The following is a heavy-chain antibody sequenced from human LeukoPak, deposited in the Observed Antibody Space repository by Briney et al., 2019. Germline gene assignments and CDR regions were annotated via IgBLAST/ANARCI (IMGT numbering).Heavy chain of an antibody. CDR2: ISGSGGIT. V-gene: IGHV3-23*01. D-gene: IGHD3-22*01. CDR1: GFTFSSYA. Sequence: GGSLRLSCAASGFTFSSYAMSWVRQSPGKGREWVSAISGSGGITYYAGSVKGRFTISRDNSKNTLYLQMNRLRDEDTAVYYCAKDPTMIVVVIPDYWGQGTLVTVSS. CDR3: AKDPTMIVVVIPDY. J-gene: IGHJ4*02.